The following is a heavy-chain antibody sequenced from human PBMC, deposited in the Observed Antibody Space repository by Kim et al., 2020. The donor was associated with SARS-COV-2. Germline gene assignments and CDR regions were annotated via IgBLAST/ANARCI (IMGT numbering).Heavy chain of an antibody. V-gene: IGHV2-70*11. Sequence: SGPTLVNPPQTLTLTCTFSGFSLTTSGMCVSWIRQPPGKALEWLARIDWDDDKYYSTSLKTRLTISKDTSKNQVVLTMTNMDPVDTATYYCARIPPVSGGYYFDYWGQGTLVTVSS. J-gene: IGHJ4*02. CDR3: ARIPPVSGGYYFDY. CDR2: IDWDDDK. D-gene: IGHD6-19*01. CDR1: GFSLTTSGMC.